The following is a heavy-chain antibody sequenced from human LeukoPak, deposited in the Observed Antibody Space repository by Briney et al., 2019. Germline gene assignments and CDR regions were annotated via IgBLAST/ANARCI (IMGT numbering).Heavy chain of an antibody. CDR2: SSSSTYI. CDR3: ARDLYGDYGNNWFDP. V-gene: IGHV3-21*01. J-gene: IGHJ5*02. D-gene: IGHD4-17*01. Sequence: SSSSTYIYYAHSVKGRFTISRDNAKNSLYLQMNSLRAEDTAVYYCARDLYGDYGNNWFDPWGQGTLVTVSS.